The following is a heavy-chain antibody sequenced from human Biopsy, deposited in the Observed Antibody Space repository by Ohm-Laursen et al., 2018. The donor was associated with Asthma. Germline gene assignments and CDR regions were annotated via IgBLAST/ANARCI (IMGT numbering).Heavy chain of an antibody. CDR1: GYTFIGCP. J-gene: IGHJ5*02. Sequence: GASVKVSCKASGYTFIGCPIHWMRQAPGQGLEWMGRINPNSGGTNYEQKFQGRVTMTRDTSISTAYMEVSRLRSDDTAVYYCARGQKAAGDRWFDPWGQGTLVTVYS. CDR3: ARGQKAAGDRWFDP. D-gene: IGHD6-13*01. CDR2: INPNSGGT. V-gene: IGHV1-2*06.